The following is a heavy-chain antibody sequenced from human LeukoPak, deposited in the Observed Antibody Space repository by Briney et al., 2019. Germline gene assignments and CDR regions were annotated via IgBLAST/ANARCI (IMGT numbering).Heavy chain of an antibody. V-gene: IGHV4-34*01. CDR3: ARHGMVRGVISVRPIDY. CDR1: GGSFSGYY. CDR2: INHSGST. Sequence: SGTLSLTCAVYGGSFSGYYWSWIRQPPGKGLEWIGEINHSGSTNYNPSLKSRVTISVDTSKNQFSLKLSSVTAADTAVYYCARHGMVRGVISVRPIDYWGQGTLVTVSP. J-gene: IGHJ4*02. D-gene: IGHD3-10*01.